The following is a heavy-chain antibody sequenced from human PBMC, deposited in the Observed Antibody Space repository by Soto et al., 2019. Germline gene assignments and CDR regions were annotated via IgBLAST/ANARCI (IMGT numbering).Heavy chain of an antibody. J-gene: IGHJ4*02. D-gene: IGHD1-26*01. CDR3: AREYSNSPEAFDI. CDR1: GGSVNSDYYY. V-gene: IGHV4-61*01. Sequence: SETLSVTCTVSGGSVNSDYYYWTWIRRPPGKGLEWIGYIYNSGRTNYNPSLKSRVSISMDTSRNQFSLKLTSVTAADTAVFYCAREYSNSPEAFDIWGQGSLVTVSS. CDR2: IYNSGRT.